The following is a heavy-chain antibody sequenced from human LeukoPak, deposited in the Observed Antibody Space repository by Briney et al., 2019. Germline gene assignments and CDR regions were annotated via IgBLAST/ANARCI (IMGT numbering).Heavy chain of an antibody. CDR3: ARDYQAWWFDP. CDR1: GGSISSYY. J-gene: IGHJ5*02. V-gene: IGHV4-59*01. Sequence: PSETLSLTCTVSGGSISSYYWSWIRQPPGKGLEWIGYIYYSGSTNYNPSLKSRVTISVDTSKNQFSLKLSSVTAADTAVYYCARDYQAWWFDPWGQGTLVTVSS. D-gene: IGHD2-2*01. CDR2: IYYSGST.